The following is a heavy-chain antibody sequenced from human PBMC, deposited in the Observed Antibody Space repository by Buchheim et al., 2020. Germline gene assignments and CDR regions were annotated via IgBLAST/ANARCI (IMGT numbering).Heavy chain of an antibody. CDR1: GFTFSSYA. V-gene: IGHV3-30*04. D-gene: IGHD3-22*01. J-gene: IGHJ4*02. CDR3: ARAGITMIVVGDYFDY. CDR2: ISYDGSNK. Sequence: QVQLVESGGGVVQPGRSLRLSCAASGFTFSSYAMHWVRQAPGKGLVWVAVISYDGSNKYYADSVKGRFTISRDNSKHTLSLQMNSLRAEDTAVYYCARAGITMIVVGDYFDYWGQGTL.